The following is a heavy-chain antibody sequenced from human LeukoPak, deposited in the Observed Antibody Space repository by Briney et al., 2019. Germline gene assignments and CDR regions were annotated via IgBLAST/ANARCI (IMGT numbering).Heavy chain of an antibody. Sequence: ASVKVSCKASGFTFTSYYMHWVRQAPGQGLEWMGCINPNSGGTDYAQKFQGRVTMTRDTSVNTAYLEVTRLQSDDTAFYYCARDGDRYGSGSYDFWGQGTLVTVSS. D-gene: IGHD6-19*01. CDR3: ARDGDRYGSGSYDF. CDR1: GFTFTSYY. V-gene: IGHV1-2*02. CDR2: INPNSGGT. J-gene: IGHJ4*02.